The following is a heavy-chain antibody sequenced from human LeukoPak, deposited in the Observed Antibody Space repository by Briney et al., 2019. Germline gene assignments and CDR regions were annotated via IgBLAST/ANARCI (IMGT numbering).Heavy chain of an antibody. Sequence: WASVKVSCKASGYTFTDYYIHWVRQAPGQGLEWMGWINPNSGGTNYAQKIQGRVTMTRDTSISTAYMELSRLRSDDTAVYYCARGLSLWLPPHRPHWGQGTLVTVSS. J-gene: IGHJ4*02. CDR1: GYTFTDYY. CDR3: ARGLSLWLPPHRPH. CDR2: INPNSGGT. V-gene: IGHV1-2*02. D-gene: IGHD5-24*01.